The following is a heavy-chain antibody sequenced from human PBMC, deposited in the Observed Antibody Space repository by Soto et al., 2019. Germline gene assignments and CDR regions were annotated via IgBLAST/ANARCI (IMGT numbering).Heavy chain of an antibody. CDR2: ISYDGSNK. J-gene: IGHJ4*02. CDR1: GFIFSTYG. V-gene: IGHV3-30*18. D-gene: IGHD3-10*01. CDR3: AKDGKVSGSGTYHIDY. Sequence: GGSLRLSCAASGFIFSTYGMHWFRQAPGKGLEWVAVISYDGSNKYYADSVKGRFTISRDKSQNTVYLQMNSLRGEDTAVYYCAKDGKVSGSGTYHIDYWGQGTLVTVSS.